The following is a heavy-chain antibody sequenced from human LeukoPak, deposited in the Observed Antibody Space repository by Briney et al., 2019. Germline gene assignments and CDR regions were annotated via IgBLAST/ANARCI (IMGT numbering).Heavy chain of an antibody. CDR2: ISGSGGAT. V-gene: IGHV3-23*01. CDR1: GFTFSSYG. J-gene: IGHJ5*01. D-gene: IGHD3-10*01. CDR3: GYYNSGSYSTPDS. Sequence: GGTLRLSCAASGFTFSSYGMSWVRQAPGEGLEWVSAISGSGGATHYADSVKGRFTISRDNSKNTLYLQMKTLRSEDTAVYYCGYYNSGSYSTPDSWGQGTQVTVSS.